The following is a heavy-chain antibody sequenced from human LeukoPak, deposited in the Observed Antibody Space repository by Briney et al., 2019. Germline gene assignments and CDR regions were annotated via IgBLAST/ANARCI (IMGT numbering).Heavy chain of an antibody. CDR2: ISSSSSYI. D-gene: IGHD6-13*01. CDR3: ARDRLFWGSSWYGDAFDI. V-gene: IGHV3-21*01. CDR1: GFTFSSYS. Sequence: EGSLRLSCAASGFTFSSYSMNWVRQAPGKGLEWVSSISSSSSYIYYADSVKGRFTISRDNAKNSLYLQMNSLRAEDTAVYYCARDRLFWGSSWYGDAFDIWGQGTMVTVSS. J-gene: IGHJ3*02.